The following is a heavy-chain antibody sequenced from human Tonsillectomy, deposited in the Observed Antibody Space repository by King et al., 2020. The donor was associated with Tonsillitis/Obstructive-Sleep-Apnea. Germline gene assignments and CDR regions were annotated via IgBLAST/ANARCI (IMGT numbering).Heavy chain of an antibody. Sequence: VQLVESGGGLVKPGGSLRLSCAASGFTFSNAWMSWVRQAPGKGLEWVGRIKSKTDGGTTDYAAPVKGRFTISRDDSKNTLYLQMNSLKTEDTAVYYCTTDLYCSSTSCYQNYWYFDLWGRGTLVTLSS. D-gene: IGHD2-2*01. CDR2: IKSKTDGGTT. J-gene: IGHJ2*01. CDR3: TTDLYCSSTSCYQNYWYFDL. V-gene: IGHV3-15*01. CDR1: GFTFSNAW.